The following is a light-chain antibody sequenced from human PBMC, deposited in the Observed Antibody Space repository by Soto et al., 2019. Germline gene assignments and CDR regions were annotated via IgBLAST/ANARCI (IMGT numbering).Light chain of an antibody. CDR3: HSYDSSAHWV. Sequence: QSALTQPASVSGSPGQSIAISCTGTSSDVGSYNSVSWYQQHPGKAPKLMIYEGSKRPSGVSDRFSGSKSGNTASLTISGLQAEDEADYYCHSYDSSAHWVFGGGTKLTVL. CDR2: EGS. V-gene: IGLV2-14*02. J-gene: IGLJ3*02. CDR1: SSDVGSYNS.